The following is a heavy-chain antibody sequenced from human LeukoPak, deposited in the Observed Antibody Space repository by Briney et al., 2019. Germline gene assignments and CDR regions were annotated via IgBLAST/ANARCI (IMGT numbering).Heavy chain of an antibody. J-gene: IGHJ6*02. CDR2: ISSSGSTI. D-gene: IGHD4/OR15-4a*01. CDR3: ARLDGAGGYYYGMDV. CDR1: GFTFSSYE. V-gene: IGHV3-48*03. Sequence: GGSLRLSCAASGFTFSSYEMNWVRQAPGKGLEWVSYISSSGSTIYYADSVKGRFTISRDNAKNSLYLQMNSLRAEDTAVYYCARLDGAGGYYYGMDVWGQGTTVTVSS.